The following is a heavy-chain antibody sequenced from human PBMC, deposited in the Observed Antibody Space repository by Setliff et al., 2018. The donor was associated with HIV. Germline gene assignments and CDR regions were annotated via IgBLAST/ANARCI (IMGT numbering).Heavy chain of an antibody. V-gene: IGHV4-38-2*01. CDR1: GYSISSGYY. CDR2: IYHSEST. Sequence: SETLSLTCAVSGYSISSGYYWGWIRQPPGKGLEWIGSIYHSESTYYNPSLKSRVTISVDTSKNHFSLKLRSVTAADTAVYYCARHLLRGYIYIVFDYWGQGTLVTVSS. J-gene: IGHJ4*02. CDR3: ARHLLRGYIYIVFDY. D-gene: IGHD5-18*01.